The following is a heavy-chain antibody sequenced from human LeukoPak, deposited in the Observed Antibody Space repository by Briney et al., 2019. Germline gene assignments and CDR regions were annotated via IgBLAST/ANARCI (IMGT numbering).Heavy chain of an antibody. J-gene: IGHJ4*02. CDR3: ARADLRGYSLDY. CDR1: GFTFSSYD. D-gene: IGHD5-18*01. Sequence: GGSLRLSCAASGFTFSSYDMHWVRQTTGRGLEWVSGIGTAGDTYSPGSVKGRFTISRENAKNSLYLQMNSLRAGDTAVCYCARADLRGYSLDYWGQGTLVAVSS. V-gene: IGHV3-13*01. CDR2: IGTAGDT.